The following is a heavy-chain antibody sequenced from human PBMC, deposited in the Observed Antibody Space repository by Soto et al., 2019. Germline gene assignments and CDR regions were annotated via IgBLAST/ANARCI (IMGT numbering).Heavy chain of an antibody. Sequence: LCGGSIGSAGYYWSWIRQHPGKGLEWIGYIYYSGNTYYNPSLKSRITISVDTSKNQFSLNLSSVTAADTAVYYCARNWNYQGDNWFDPWGQGTLVTVSS. D-gene: IGHD1-7*01. J-gene: IGHJ5*02. V-gene: IGHV4-31*02. CDR1: GGSIGSAGYY. CDR2: IYYSGNT. CDR3: ARNWNYQGDNWFDP.